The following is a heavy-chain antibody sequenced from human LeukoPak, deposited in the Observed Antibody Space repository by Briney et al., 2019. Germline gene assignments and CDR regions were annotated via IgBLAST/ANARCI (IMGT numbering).Heavy chain of an antibody. CDR3: AKTTSSTTLDY. CDR1: GGSISSSSYY. D-gene: IGHD1-1*01. J-gene: IGHJ4*02. V-gene: IGHV4-39*07. CDR2: IYYSGST. Sequence: PSETLSLTCTVSGGSISSSSYYWGWIRQPPGKGLEWIGSIYYSGSTYYNPSLKSRVTISVDTSKNQFSLKLSSVTAADTAVYYCAKTTSSTTLDYWGQGTLVTVSS.